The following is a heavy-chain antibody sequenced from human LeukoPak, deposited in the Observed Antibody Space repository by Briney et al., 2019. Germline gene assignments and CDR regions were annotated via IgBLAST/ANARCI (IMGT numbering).Heavy chain of an antibody. CDR1: GYSFISHW. V-gene: IGHV5-51*01. CDR3: ARLHSSSWYYFDY. J-gene: IGHJ4*02. D-gene: IGHD6-13*01. Sequence: GESLKISCKGSGYSFISHWIGWVRQVPGKGLEWMGIIYPGDSDTRYSPSFQGQVTISADKSISTAYLQWSSLKASDTAMYYCARLHSSSWYYFDYWGQGTLVTVSS. CDR2: IYPGDSDT.